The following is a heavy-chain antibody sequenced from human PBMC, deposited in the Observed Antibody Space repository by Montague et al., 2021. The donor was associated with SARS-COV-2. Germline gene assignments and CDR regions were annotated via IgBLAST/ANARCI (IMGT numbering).Heavy chain of an antibody. CDR3: ARVRAVPAAMRIFSLDRSYYVIDV. J-gene: IGHJ6*02. V-gene: IGHV4-34*01. CDR1: GGSFSGYY. D-gene: IGHD2-2*01. CDR2: INHSGST. Sequence: SETLSLTCAVYGGSFSGYYWSWIRQPPGKGLEWIGEINHSGSTNYNQSLKSRVTISVDKSKNKFSLKLSSVTAADTAVYYCARVRAVPAAMRIFSLDRSYYVIDVWGQGTTVTVSS.